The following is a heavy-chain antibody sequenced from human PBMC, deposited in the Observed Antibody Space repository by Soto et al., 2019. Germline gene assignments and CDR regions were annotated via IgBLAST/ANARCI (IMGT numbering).Heavy chain of an antibody. J-gene: IGHJ2*01. CDR3: AKDREDYGLGDYWYFDL. Sequence: EVQLLESGGGLVQPGGSLRLSCAASGFTFSSYAMSWVRQAPGKGLEWVSAISGSGGSTYYADSVTGRFTISRDNSKNTLYLQMNSLRAEDTAVYYCAKDREDYGLGDYWYFDLWGRGTLVTVSS. CDR1: GFTFSSYA. V-gene: IGHV3-23*01. D-gene: IGHD4-17*01. CDR2: ISGSGGST.